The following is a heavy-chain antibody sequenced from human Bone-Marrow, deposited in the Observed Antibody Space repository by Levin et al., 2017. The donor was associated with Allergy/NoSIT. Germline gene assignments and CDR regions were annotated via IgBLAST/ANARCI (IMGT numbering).Heavy chain of an antibody. J-gene: IGHJ4*02. Sequence: ASVKVSCKTSGYTFTTYPMNWVRRAPGRGLEWVGWINTNTGAPTYAQDFRGRFVFSLDRSINTAYLQINDLKPDDTAVYFCARVGISATTLDYWGQGSLVPVSS. D-gene: IGHD1-7*01. V-gene: IGHV7-4-1*02. CDR3: ARVGISATTLDY. CDR1: GYTFTTYP. CDR2: INTNTGAP.